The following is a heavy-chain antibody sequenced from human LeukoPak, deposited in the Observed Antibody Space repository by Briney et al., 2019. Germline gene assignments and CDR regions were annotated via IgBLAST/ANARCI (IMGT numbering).Heavy chain of an antibody. V-gene: IGHV4-59*08. J-gene: IGHJ5*02. CDR3: ASSKPDLGT. D-gene: IGHD2-2*01. CDR2: IYNTENT. Sequence: SETLSLTCTVSGGSISSFYWSWIRQPPGKGLEWIGYIYNTENTNYNPSLKSRVTISVDTSKNQFSLKVKSVTASDTAVYYCASSKPDLGTWGQGTLVTVSS. CDR1: GGSISSFY.